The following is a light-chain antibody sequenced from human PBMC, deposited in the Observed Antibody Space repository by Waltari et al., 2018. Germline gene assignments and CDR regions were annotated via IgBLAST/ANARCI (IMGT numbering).Light chain of an antibody. Sequence: EVVLTQSPATLSLSTGERATLSCRASQSVSSYLVWYQQKADQAPRLLIYDASKRATGIPARFSGSGSGTDFTLTISSLEPEDFAIYYCQQRGDWPITFGQGTRLETK. V-gene: IGKV3-11*01. CDR2: DAS. CDR1: QSVSSY. J-gene: IGKJ5*01. CDR3: QQRGDWPIT.